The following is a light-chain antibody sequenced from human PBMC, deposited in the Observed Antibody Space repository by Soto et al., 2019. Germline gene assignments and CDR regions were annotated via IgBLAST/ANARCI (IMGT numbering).Light chain of an antibody. Sequence: EIVMTQSPATLSVSPGERTTLSCMASQTVASNYFAWYQQRPGQAPRLLIYGTSSRATGIPDRFSGSGSGTDFTLTISRLDPEDFAVYYCQQYGGSRWTFGQGTKVDIK. V-gene: IGKV3-20*01. CDR1: QTVASNY. CDR3: QQYGGSRWT. CDR2: GTS. J-gene: IGKJ1*01.